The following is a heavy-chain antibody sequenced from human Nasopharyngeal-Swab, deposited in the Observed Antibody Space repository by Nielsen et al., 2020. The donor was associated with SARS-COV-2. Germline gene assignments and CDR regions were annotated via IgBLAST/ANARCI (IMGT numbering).Heavy chain of an antibody. D-gene: IGHD3-10*01. V-gene: IGHV4-59*01. CDR2: IYYSGST. Sequence: IRQPPGKGLEWIGYIYYSGSTNYNPSLKSRVTISVDTSKNQFSLKLSSVTAADTAVYYCAREGPAIWFGEYETSKSGMDVWGQGTTVTVSS. J-gene: IGHJ6*02. CDR3: AREGPAIWFGEYETSKSGMDV.